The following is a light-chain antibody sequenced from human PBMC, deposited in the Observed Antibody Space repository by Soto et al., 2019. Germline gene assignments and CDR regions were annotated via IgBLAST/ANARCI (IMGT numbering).Light chain of an antibody. Sequence: DIVMTQSPDSLAVSLGARATINCKSSQSVLYSSNNKNYLAWYQQKPGQPPKLLIYWASTRESGVPDRFSGSGSGTDFTLTISSLQAEDVAVYYCQQYYSTPPTFGQGTKVEMK. CDR3: QQYYSTPPT. CDR1: QSVLYSSNNKNY. J-gene: IGKJ1*01. V-gene: IGKV4-1*01. CDR2: WAS.